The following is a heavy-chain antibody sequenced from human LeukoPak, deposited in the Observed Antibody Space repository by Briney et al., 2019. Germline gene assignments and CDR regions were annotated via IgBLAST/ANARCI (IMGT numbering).Heavy chain of an antibody. CDR2: ISYDGSNK. CDR3: AKDRSRRLQAAAGLLDP. J-gene: IGHJ5*02. CDR1: GFTSSSYG. V-gene: IGHV3-30*18. Sequence: PGGSLRLSCAASGFTSSSYGMHWVRQAPGKGLEWVAVISYDGSNKYYADSVKGRFTISRDNSKNTLYLQMNSLRAEDTAVYYCAKDRSRRLQAAAGLLDPWGQGTLVTVSS. D-gene: IGHD6-13*01.